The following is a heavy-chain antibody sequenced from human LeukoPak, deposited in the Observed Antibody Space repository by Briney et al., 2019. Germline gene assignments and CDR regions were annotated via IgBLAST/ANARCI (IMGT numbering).Heavy chain of an antibody. Sequence: PSETLSLTCTVSGGSISSYYWSWIRQPPGKGLEWMGYIYYSGSTNYNPSLKSRVTISVDTSKNQFSLKLSSVTAADTAVYYCARDGGTMVREVYYYYGMDVWGQGTTVTVSS. D-gene: IGHD3-10*01. V-gene: IGHV4-59*01. CDR2: IYYSGST. CDR3: ARDGGTMVREVYYYYGMDV. J-gene: IGHJ6*02. CDR1: GGSISSYY.